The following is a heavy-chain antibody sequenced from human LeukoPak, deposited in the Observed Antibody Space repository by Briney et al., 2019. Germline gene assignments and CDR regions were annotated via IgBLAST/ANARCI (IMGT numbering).Heavy chain of an antibody. V-gene: IGHV4-59*08. CDR1: GGSISSYY. D-gene: IGHD3-3*01. CDR3: ARMTPYDFWSGYHSGTNWFDP. Sequence: PSETLSLTCTVSGGSISSYYWSWIRQPPGKGLEWIGYIYYSGSTNYNPSLKSRVTISVDTSKNQFSLKLSSVTAADTAVYYCARMTPYDFWSGYHSGTNWFDPWGQGTLVTVSS. CDR2: IYYSGST. J-gene: IGHJ5*02.